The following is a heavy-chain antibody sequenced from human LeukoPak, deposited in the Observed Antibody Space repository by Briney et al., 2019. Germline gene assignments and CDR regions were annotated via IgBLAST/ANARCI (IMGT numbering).Heavy chain of an antibody. CDR3: ARAPSAMVRDYFDD. CDR2: ISGSSSYI. J-gene: IGHJ4*02. Sequence: GGSLRLSCAASGFTLSSYSMSWVRQAPGMGLEWVSSISGSSSYIYYADSVKGRFTISRDNGKNSLSLQMNSLRAEDTAVYYCARAPSAMVRDYFDDWGQGTLVTVSS. CDR1: GFTLSSYS. V-gene: IGHV3-21*01. D-gene: IGHD5-18*01.